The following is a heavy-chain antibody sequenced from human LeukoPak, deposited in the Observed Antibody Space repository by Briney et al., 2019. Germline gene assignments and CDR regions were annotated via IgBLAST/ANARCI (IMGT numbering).Heavy chain of an antibody. Sequence: PSETLSLTCTLSGGSISSYYWSWIRQPPGKGLEWIGYIYYSGSTNYNPSLKSRVTISVDTSKNQFSLKLSSVTAADTAVYYCARRVVDFWSGYTYYFDYWGQGTLVTVSS. CDR1: GGSISSYY. D-gene: IGHD3-3*01. V-gene: IGHV4-59*01. CDR2: IYYSGST. J-gene: IGHJ4*02. CDR3: ARRVVDFWSGYTYYFDY.